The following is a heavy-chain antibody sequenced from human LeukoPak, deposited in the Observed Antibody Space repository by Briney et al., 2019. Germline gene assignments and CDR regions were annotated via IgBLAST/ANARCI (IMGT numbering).Heavy chain of an antibody. V-gene: IGHV3-53*01. CDR3: AREGAGFQH. D-gene: IGHD3-10*01. Sequence: GGSLRLSCAASGFTASNNYMSWVRQAPGKGLEWVSVISTGGSTYYADSVKGRFTLSRDNSKNTLSLQMNSLRVDDTAVYYCAREGAGFQHWGQGTLVTVSS. CDR1: GFTASNNY. CDR2: ISTGGST. J-gene: IGHJ1*01.